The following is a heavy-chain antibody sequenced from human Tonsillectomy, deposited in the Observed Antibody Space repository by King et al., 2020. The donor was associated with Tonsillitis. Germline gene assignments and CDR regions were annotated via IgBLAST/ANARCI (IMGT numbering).Heavy chain of an antibody. J-gene: IGHJ4*02. CDR1: GYTFTGFY. V-gene: IGHV1-2*02. CDR3: ARDQGDGVAEVGPVAPFDY. D-gene: IGHD2-15*01. CDR2: ISAKSGGT. Sequence: VQLVESGAEVKKPGASVRVSCKASGYTFTGFYMHWVRQAPGQGLEWMVWISAKSGGTKYAQKFQGRVTMTRDTSISTVFMDLSSLSSDDTAVYYCARDQGDGVAEVGPVAPFDYWGQGSLVTVSS.